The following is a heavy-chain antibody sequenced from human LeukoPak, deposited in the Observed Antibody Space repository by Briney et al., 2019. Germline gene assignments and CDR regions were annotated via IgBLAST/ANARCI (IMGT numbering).Heavy chain of an antibody. CDR2: IYNGGGT. CDR3: ARDWATALDY. Sequence: GVSLRLSCAASGFIVTSNYMNWVRQAPGKGLEWVSVIYNGGGTSYADSVKGRFTISRDNSKSTLYLQMNSLRVEDTAVYYCARDWATALDYWGQGTLVTVSS. J-gene: IGHJ4*02. V-gene: IGHV3-53*01. D-gene: IGHD3-16*01. CDR1: GFIVTSNY.